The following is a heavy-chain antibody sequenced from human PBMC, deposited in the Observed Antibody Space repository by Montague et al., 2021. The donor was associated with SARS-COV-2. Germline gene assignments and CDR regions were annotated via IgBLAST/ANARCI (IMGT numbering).Heavy chain of an antibody. Sequence: SETLSLTCTVPGDSISSYYWSWIRQPPGKGLEWIGYLYNSGSTKYNPSLKSRVTISVDTSKNQFSLKLTSVTAADTAVYYCARHIDKEGTYYYYYGMDVWGQGTTVTVSS. CDR1: GDSISSYY. CDR3: ARHIDKEGTYYYYYGMDV. J-gene: IGHJ6*02. D-gene: IGHD2-15*01. CDR2: LYNSGST. V-gene: IGHV4-59*08.